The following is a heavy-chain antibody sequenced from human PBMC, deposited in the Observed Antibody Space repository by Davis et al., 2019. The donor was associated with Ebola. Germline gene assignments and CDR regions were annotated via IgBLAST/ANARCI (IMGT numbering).Heavy chain of an antibody. CDR2: ISGSGGST. CDR1: GFTFSSYA. CDR3: ARAGTPNYDILTGYFWDYGMDV. V-gene: IGHV3-23*01. J-gene: IGHJ6*02. Sequence: GESLKISCAASGFTFSSYAMSWVRQAPGKGLEWVSAISGSGGSTYYADSVKGRFTISRDNSKNTLYLQMNSLRAEDTAVYYCARAGTPNYDILTGYFWDYGMDVWGQGTTVTVSS. D-gene: IGHD3-9*01.